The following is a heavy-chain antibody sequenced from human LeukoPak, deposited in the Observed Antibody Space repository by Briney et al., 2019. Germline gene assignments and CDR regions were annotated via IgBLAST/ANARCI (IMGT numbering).Heavy chain of an antibody. CDR2: IYYSGST. CDR1: GGSISSYY. J-gene: IGHJ6*03. CDR3: ARGDYYYMDV. V-gene: IGHV4-59*12. Sequence: SETLSLACTVSGGSISSYYWSWIRQPPGKGLEWIGYIYYSGSTNYNPSPKSRVTMSVDTSKNQFSLKLSSVTAADTAVYYCARGDYYYMDVWGKGTTVTISS.